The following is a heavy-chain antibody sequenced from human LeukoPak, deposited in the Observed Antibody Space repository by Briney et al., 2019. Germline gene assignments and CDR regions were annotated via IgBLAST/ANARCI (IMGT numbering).Heavy chain of an antibody. V-gene: IGHV3-9*03. J-gene: IGHJ4*02. CDR3: AKGRYSHDRGGCDY. CDR1: GFTFDDYA. Sequence: GGSLRLSCAASGFTFDDYAMHWVRQAPGKGLEWVSGISWNSGSIGYADSVKGRFTISRDNAKNSLYLQMNSLRAEEMALYYCAKGRYSHDRGGCDYWGQGTLVTVSS. D-gene: IGHD1-1*01. CDR2: ISWNSGSI.